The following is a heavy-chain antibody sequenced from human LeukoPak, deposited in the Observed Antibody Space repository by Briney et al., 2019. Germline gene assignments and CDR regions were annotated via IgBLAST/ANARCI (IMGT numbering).Heavy chain of an antibody. Sequence: SETLSLTCTVSGGSISSYYWSWIRQPAGKGLEWIGRIYTSGSTNYNPSLKSRVTMSVDTSTNQFSLKLSSVTAADTAVYYCARDAYFDWAYYFDYWGQGTLVTVSS. CDR3: ARDAYFDWAYYFDY. D-gene: IGHD3-9*01. J-gene: IGHJ4*02. CDR2: IYTSGST. V-gene: IGHV4-4*07. CDR1: GGSISSYY.